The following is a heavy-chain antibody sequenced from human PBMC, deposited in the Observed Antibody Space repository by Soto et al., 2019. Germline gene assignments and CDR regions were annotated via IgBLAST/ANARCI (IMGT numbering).Heavy chain of an antibody. V-gene: IGHV3-21*01. CDR3: ARDPFWSGYYIPPPGKEFDY. CDR2: ISSSSSYI. CDR1: GFTFSSYS. Sequence: GGSLRLSCAASGFTFSSYSMNWVRQAPGKGLEWVSSISSSSSYIYYADSVKGRFTISRDNAKNSLYLQMNSLRAEDTAVYYCARDPFWSGYYIPPPGKEFDYWGQGTLVTVSS. D-gene: IGHD3-3*01. J-gene: IGHJ4*02.